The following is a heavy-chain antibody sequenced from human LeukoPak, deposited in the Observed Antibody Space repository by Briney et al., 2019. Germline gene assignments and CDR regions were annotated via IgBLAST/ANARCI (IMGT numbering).Heavy chain of an antibody. CDR1: GVSVRSYNF. J-gene: IGHJ3*01. CDR2: VYHSGST. D-gene: IGHD5-24*01. CDR3: VRVAVEMATIKGLDV. Sequence: SGTLSLTCAVSGVSVRSYNFWSWVRQPPGRSLEWLGVVYHSGSTIYNPSLESRITISIDSSKDQFSLKLTSVTAADTAVYYCVRVAVEMATIKGLDVWGQGTMVTVSS. V-gene: IGHV4-4*02.